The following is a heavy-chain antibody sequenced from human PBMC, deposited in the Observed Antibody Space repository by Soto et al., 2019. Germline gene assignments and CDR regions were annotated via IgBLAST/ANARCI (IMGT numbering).Heavy chain of an antibody. Sequence: QVQLQQWGAGLLKPSETLSLTCAVYGGSFSGYYWSWIRQPPGKGLEWIGEINHSGSTNYNQSLKIRVTISVDTSKNQFSLKLSSVTAADTAVYYCARVSSVKSGSDYWGQGTLVTVSS. CDR3: ARVSSVKSGSDY. J-gene: IGHJ4*02. CDR1: GGSFSGYY. D-gene: IGHD2-15*01. CDR2: INHSGST. V-gene: IGHV4-34*01.